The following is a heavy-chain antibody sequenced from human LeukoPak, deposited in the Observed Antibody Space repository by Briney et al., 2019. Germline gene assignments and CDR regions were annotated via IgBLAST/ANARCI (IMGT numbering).Heavy chain of an antibody. CDR3: ARDNGNYYDIGY. CDR2: ISAYNGNT. V-gene: IGHV1-18*04. CDR1: GYTFTGYY. J-gene: IGHJ4*02. Sequence: ASVKVSCKASGYTFTGYYMHWVRQAPGQGLEWMGWISAYNGNTNYAQKLQGRVTMTTDTSTSTAYMELRSLRSDDTAVYYCARDNGNYYDIGYWGQGTLVTVSS. D-gene: IGHD3-22*01.